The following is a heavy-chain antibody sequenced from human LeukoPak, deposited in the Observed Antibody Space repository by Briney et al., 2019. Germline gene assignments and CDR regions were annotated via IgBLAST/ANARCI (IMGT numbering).Heavy chain of an antibody. D-gene: IGHD3-22*01. CDR2: INPNSGAT. CDR1: GYSFTGYY. Sequence: APVKISCKASGYSFTGYYIHWVRQAPGQGLEWMGWINPNSGATNYAQKFQGRVTMTRDTSISTAYMELSSLRSDDTAVYFCARGVVVITPHFDFWGQGTLVTVSS. V-gene: IGHV1-2*02. CDR3: ARGVVVITPHFDF. J-gene: IGHJ4*02.